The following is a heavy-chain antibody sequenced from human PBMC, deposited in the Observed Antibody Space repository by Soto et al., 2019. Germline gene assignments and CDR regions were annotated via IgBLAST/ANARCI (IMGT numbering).Heavy chain of an antibody. CDR1: GFTFDDYA. V-gene: IGHV3-9*01. CDR3: TTWFYDILTGRYRGYDAFDI. CDR2: ISWNSGSI. D-gene: IGHD3-9*01. J-gene: IGHJ3*02. Sequence: PGGSLRLSCAASGFTFDDYAMHWVRQAPGKGLEWVSGISWNSGSIGYADSVKGRFTISRDDSKNTLYLQMNSLKTEDTAVYYCTTWFYDILTGRYRGYDAFDIWGQGTMVTVSS.